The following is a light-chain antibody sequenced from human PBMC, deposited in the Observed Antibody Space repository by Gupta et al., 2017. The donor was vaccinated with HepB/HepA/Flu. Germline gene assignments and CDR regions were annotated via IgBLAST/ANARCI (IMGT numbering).Light chain of an antibody. J-gene: IGLJ1*01. CDR3: SSYTSTSTYV. CDR1: SSDIGGYQY. Sequence: QSALTQPASVSGSPGQSITISCTGTSSDIGGYQYVSWYQQHPGKAPKVMIYDVRNRPAGVSNRFSGSKSGNTASLTISGLQAEDEAYYYCSSYTSTSTYVFGTGTKVTVL. CDR2: DVR. V-gene: IGLV2-14*03.